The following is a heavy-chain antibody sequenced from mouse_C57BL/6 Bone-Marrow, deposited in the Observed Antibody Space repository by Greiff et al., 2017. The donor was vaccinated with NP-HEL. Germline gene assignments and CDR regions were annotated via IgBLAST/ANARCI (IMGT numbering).Heavy chain of an antibody. J-gene: IGHJ3*01. CDR3: ARGGLRFAY. CDR2: IHPNSGST. D-gene: IGHD2-4*01. V-gene: IGHV1-64*01. Sequence: VKLQQPGAELVKPGASVKLSCKASGYTFTSYWMHWVKQRPGQGLEWIGMIHPNSGSTNYNEKFKSKATLTVDKSSSTGYMQLGSLTSEDAAVYYCARGGLRFAYWGQGTLVTVSA. CDR1: GYTFTSYW.